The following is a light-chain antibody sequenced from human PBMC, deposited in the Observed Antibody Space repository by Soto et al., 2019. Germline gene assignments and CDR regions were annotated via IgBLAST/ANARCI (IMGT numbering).Light chain of an antibody. Sequence: EIVLTQSPATLSLSPGERATLSCRASKSVSSYLAWYQQQPGQAPRLLIYDASNRATGIPARFSGSGSGTDFTLTISSLEPEDFAVYYCQQRSNWPPLTFGGGTKVEIK. CDR3: QQRSNWPPLT. V-gene: IGKV3-11*01. J-gene: IGKJ4*01. CDR1: KSVSSY. CDR2: DAS.